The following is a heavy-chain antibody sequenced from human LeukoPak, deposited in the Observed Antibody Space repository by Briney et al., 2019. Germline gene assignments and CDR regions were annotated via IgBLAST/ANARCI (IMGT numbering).Heavy chain of an antibody. CDR1: GYTFTSYG. CDR2: ISAYNGNT. J-gene: IGHJ4*02. CDR3: ARKIPSYCSSTTCYTYFDY. Sequence: ASVKVSCKASGYTFTSYGISWVRQAPGQGREWMGWISAYNGNTNYAQKLQGRVTMTTDTSTSTAYMELRSLTSDDTAVYYCARKIPSYCSSTTCYTYFDYWGQGTLVTVSS. D-gene: IGHD2-2*02. V-gene: IGHV1-18*01.